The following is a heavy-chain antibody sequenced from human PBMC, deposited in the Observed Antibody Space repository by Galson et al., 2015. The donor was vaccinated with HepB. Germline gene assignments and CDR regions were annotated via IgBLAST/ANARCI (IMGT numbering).Heavy chain of an antibody. J-gene: IGHJ6*03. Sequence: SVKVSCKASGYMFISHNINWLRQAAGHGLEWMRGVNPRTGDTESAQNFQGRVTMTMATSISTVYMELSSLRPEDTALYYCARVRHGRDGGGNYYHHMDVWGEGTTVTVS. CDR2: VNPRTGDT. CDR1: GYMFISHN. CDR3: ARVRHGRDGGGNYYHHMDV. D-gene: IGHD3-16*01. V-gene: IGHV1-8*01.